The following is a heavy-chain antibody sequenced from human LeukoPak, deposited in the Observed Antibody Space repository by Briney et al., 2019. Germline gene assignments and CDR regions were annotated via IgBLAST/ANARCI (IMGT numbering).Heavy chain of an antibody. J-gene: IGHJ4*02. Sequence: GGSLRLSCAASGFTFSSYAMSWVRQAPGKGLEWVSTISGSGGSTYYADSVKGRFTISRDNAKNSLYLQMNSLRAEDTAVYYCAREYSSSRVDYWGQGTLVTVSS. CDR3: AREYSSSRVDY. D-gene: IGHD6-6*01. V-gene: IGHV3-23*01. CDR2: ISGSGGST. CDR1: GFTFSSYA.